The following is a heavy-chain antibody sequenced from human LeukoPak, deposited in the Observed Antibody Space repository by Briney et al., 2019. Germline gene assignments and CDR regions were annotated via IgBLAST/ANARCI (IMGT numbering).Heavy chain of an antibody. J-gene: IGHJ4*02. CDR1: GGSISSSRYY. D-gene: IGHD5-18*01. CDR3: GRLGYSYGYVDY. CDR2: IYYSGST. V-gene: IGHV4-39*01. Sequence: SETLSLTCTVSGGSISSSRYYWGWIRQPPGKGLEGIGSIYYSGSTYYNPSLKSRVTISVGTSKNQFSLKLSSVTAADTAVYYCGRLGYSYGYVDYWGQGTLVTVSS.